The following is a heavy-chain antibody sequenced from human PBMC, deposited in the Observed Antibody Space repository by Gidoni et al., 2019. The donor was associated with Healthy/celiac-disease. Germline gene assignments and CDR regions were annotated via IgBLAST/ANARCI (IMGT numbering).Heavy chain of an antibody. CDR2: IIPIFGTA. Sequence: QVQLVQSGAEVKKPGSSVKVSCKASGGTFSSYAISWVRQAPGQGLEWMGGIIPIFGTANYAQKCQGRVTITADKSTSTAYMELSSLRSEDTAVYYCARDLGYLVEAAYYYYYGMDVWGQGTTVTVSS. V-gene: IGHV1-69*06. D-gene: IGHD2-15*01. J-gene: IGHJ6*02. CDR3: ARDLGYLVEAAYYYYYGMDV. CDR1: GGTFSSYA.